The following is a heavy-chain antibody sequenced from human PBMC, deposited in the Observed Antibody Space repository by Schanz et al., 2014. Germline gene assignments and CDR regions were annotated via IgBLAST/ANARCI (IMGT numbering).Heavy chain of an antibody. CDR3: ARDGEAAAGCDY. CDR2: ISPYNGHT. J-gene: IGHJ4*02. CDR1: GYTFTSYD. V-gene: IGHV1-8*01. Sequence: QVQLVQSGAEVKKPGASVKVSCKASGYTFTSYDINWVRQATGQGLEWMGWISPYNGHTTYAQKFQGRVTMTEDTSTETADMELSGLRSGDTAVYYCARDGEAAAGCDYWGQGTLVTVSS. D-gene: IGHD6-13*01.